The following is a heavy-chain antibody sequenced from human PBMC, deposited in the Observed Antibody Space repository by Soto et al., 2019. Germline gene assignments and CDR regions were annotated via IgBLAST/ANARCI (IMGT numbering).Heavy chain of an antibody. Sequence: QVQLVQSGAEVKKPGASVKVSCKASGYTFTSYGISWVRQAPGQGLEWMGWISAYNGNTNYAQKLQGIVTMTTDTTTSTAYMALRDLRSEDTAVYYRASHYDSRGIRGKYAVDVWSQGTTVT. J-gene: IGHJ6*02. CDR1: GYTFTSYG. CDR2: ISAYNGNT. V-gene: IGHV1-18*01. CDR3: ASHYDSRGIRGKYAVDV. D-gene: IGHD3-22*01.